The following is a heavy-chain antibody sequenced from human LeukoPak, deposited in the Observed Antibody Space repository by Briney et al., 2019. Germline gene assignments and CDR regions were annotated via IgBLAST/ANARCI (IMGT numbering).Heavy chain of an antibody. J-gene: IGHJ4*02. Sequence: GGSLRLSCAASGFTFSDYYMSWIRQAPGKGLEWVAVISYDGSNKYYADSVKGRFTISRDNSKNTLYLQMNSLRAEDTAVYYCATSPPADYWGQGTLVTVSS. CDR1: GFTFSDYY. CDR2: ISYDGSNK. V-gene: IGHV3-30-3*01. CDR3: ATSPPADY.